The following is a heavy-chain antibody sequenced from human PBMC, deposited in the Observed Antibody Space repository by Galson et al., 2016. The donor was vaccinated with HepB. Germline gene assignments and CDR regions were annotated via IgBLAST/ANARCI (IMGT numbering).Heavy chain of an antibody. CDR1: GFTFSTYN. V-gene: IGHV3-21*01. J-gene: IGHJ4*02. CDR2: ISSSSTYI. D-gene: IGHD3-3*01. CDR3: ARDHYDFWSAHIASLGGFIDY. Sequence: SLRLSCAASGFTFSTYNMNWVRQAPGKGLEWVSSISSSSTYIYYADSVKGRFTISRDNAKTSLYLQMNSLRAEDTVVYYCARDHYDFWSAHIASLGGFIDYWGQGTLVTVSS.